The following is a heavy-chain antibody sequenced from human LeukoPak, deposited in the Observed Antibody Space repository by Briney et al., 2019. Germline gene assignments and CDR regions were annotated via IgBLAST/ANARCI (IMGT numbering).Heavy chain of an antibody. J-gene: IGHJ4*02. CDR1: GGSISNYY. Sequence: SETLSLTCTVSGGSISNYYWSWIRQPPGKGLEWLGYVYNSGSTHYNPSLKSRITISADTSKNQFSLSLTSVTAADTAVYYCARVSRETIFGVVKQPLDYWGQGTLVTVSS. V-gene: IGHV4-59*01. CDR3: ARVSRETIFGVVKQPLDY. D-gene: IGHD3-3*01. CDR2: VYNSGST.